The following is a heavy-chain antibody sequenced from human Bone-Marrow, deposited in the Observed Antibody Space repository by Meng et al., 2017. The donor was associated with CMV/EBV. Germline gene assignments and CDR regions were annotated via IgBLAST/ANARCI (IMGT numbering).Heavy chain of an antibody. J-gene: IGHJ4*02. D-gene: IGHD3-16*02. V-gene: IGHV3-7*01. CDR1: GFTFSSYW. CDR2: IKQDGSEK. CDR3: ARDPKRGLGSYHE. Sequence: GESLKISCAASGFTFSSYWMSWVRQAPGKGLEWVANIKQDGSEKYYVDSVKGRFTISRDNAKNSLYLQMNSLRAEDTAVYYCARDPKRGLGSYHEWGRGTLVTVSS.